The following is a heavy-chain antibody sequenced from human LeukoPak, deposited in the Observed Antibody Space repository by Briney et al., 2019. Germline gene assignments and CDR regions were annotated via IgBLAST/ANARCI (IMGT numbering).Heavy chain of an antibody. D-gene: IGHD6-13*01. J-gene: IGHJ4*02. V-gene: IGHV3-48*01. CDR2: ISSSSSTI. CDR3: AKVLSSSWGYFDS. CDR1: GFTFSSYS. Sequence: GGSLRLSCAASGFTFSSYSMNWVRQAPGKGLEWVSYISSSSSTIYYADSVKGRFTISRDNSKNTLYLQINSLRPEDTAVYNCAKVLSSSWGYFDSWGQGTLVTVSS.